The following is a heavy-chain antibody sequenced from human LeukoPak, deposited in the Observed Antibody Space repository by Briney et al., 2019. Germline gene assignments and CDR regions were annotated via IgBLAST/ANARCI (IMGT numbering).Heavy chain of an antibody. J-gene: IGHJ4*02. V-gene: IGHV3-7*01. CDR3: ARDGVRDGLYFDH. CDR2: IKKDGSEK. CDR1: GFTFSSYW. Sequence: PGGSLRLSCAVSGFTFSSYWMSWVRQAPGKGLEWVANIKKDGSEKYYVDSVKGRFTISRDNAKTSLYLQMNSLRDEDTAVYSCARDGVRDGLYFDHWGQGTLVTVSS. D-gene: IGHD5-24*01.